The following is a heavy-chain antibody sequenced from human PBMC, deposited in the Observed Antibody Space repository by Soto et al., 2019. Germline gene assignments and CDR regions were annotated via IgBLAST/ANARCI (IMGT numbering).Heavy chain of an antibody. Sequence: EVQLVESGGGLVQPGGSLRLSCAASGFTVSSNYMSWVRQAPGKGLEWVSVIYSGGSTYYADSVKGRFTISRHNSKNTQYLQMNSLGAEDAAVYYCASGGGSGSYFDSWGQGPLVTVSS. CDR1: GFTVSSNY. CDR3: ASGGGSGSYFDS. D-gene: IGHD3-10*01. V-gene: IGHV3-53*04. J-gene: IGHJ4*02. CDR2: IYSGGST.